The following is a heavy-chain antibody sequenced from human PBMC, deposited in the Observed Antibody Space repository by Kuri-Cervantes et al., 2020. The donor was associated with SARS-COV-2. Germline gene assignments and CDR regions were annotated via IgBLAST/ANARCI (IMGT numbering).Heavy chain of an antibody. CDR2: NYWDDDN. V-gene: IGHV2-5*02. J-gene: IGHJ5*02. D-gene: IGHD3-3*01. CDR1: GFSLSTRGVG. CDR3: ARKQYDDFWSGHTISWFDP. Sequence: SGPTLAHPTQPLTLTCTFSGFSLSTRGVGVGWIRQPPGKALDWLALNYWDDDNRYSPSLKSRHTITKDTSKNQVVLTMTNMDPVDTATYYCARKQYDDFWSGHTISWFDPWAREPWSPSPQ.